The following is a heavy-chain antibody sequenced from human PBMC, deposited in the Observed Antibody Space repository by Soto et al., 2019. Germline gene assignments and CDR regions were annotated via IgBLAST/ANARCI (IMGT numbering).Heavy chain of an antibody. J-gene: IGHJ4*02. CDR1: GGTFSSYT. D-gene: IGHD6-19*01. CDR2: IIPILGIA. V-gene: IGHV1-69*02. CDR3: ARGIFSSGMSDY. Sequence: ASVKVSCKASGGTFSSYTISWVRQAPGQGLEWMGRIIPILGIANYAQKFQGRVTITADKSTSTAYMELSSLRSEDTAVYYCARGIFSSGMSDYWGQGTLVTVSS.